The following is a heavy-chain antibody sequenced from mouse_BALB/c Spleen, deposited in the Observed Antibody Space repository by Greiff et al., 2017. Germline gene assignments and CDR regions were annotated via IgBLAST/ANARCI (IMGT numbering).Heavy chain of an antibody. D-gene: IGHD2-3*01. J-gene: IGHJ3*01. CDR2: IYPGSGNT. CDR1: GYTFTDYY. Sequence: QVQLKESGAELARPGASVKLSCKASGYTFTDYYINWVKQRTGQGLEWIGEIYPGSGNTYYNEKFKGKATLTADKSSSTAYMQLSSLTSEDSAVYFCARSLYDGYEAWFAYWGQGTLVTVSA. CDR3: ARSLYDGYEAWFAY. V-gene: IGHV1-77*01.